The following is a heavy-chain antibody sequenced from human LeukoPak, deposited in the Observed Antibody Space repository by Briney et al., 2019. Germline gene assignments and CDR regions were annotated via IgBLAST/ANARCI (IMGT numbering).Heavy chain of an antibody. V-gene: IGHV3-33*01. D-gene: IGHD5-24*01. CDR3: ARMRDGYNSGAFHV. J-gene: IGHJ3*01. CDR2: ISYDGSDK. CDR1: GFIFSNYA. Sequence: GRSLRLSCAASGFIFSNYAMHWVRQAPGKGLEWVALISYDGSDKNFADSVKGRFTISRDNSKNTLYLQMNGLRAEDTARYYCARMRDGYNSGAFHVWGRGTMVTVSS.